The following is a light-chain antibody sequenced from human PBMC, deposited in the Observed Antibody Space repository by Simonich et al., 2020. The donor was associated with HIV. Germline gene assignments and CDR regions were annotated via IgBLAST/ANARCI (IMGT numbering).Light chain of an antibody. Sequence: IQLTQSPSFLSASVGDRVTITSRASQGISSSLAWYQQKPGKAPKLLINAASTLQSGVPARFSGSGSGTEFTLTISSLQPEDFATYYCQHLNSVPFTFGPGTKVDI. CDR3: QHLNSVPFT. J-gene: IGKJ3*01. CDR2: AAS. V-gene: IGKV1-9*01. CDR1: QGISSS.